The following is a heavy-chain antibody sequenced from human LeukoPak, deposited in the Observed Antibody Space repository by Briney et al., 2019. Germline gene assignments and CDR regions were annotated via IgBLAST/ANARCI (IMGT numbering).Heavy chain of an antibody. CDR1: GGTFSSYA. Sequence: SVKVSCKASGGTFSSYAISWVRQAPGQGLEWMGGIIPIFGTANYAQKFQGRVTITADESTSTAYMELSSLRSEDTAVYYCARSVPKYYYDSSGYYFSGYYFDYWGQGTLVTVSS. CDR2: IIPIFGTA. J-gene: IGHJ4*02. CDR3: ARSVPKYYYDSSGYYFSGYYFDY. V-gene: IGHV1-69*01. D-gene: IGHD3-22*01.